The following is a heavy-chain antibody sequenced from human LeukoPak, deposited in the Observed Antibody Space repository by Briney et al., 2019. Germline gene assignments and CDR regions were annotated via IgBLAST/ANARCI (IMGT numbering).Heavy chain of an antibody. CDR3: AATAVTIRVGPDY. Sequence: GGSLRLSCAASGFTFSSYAMSWVRQAPGKGLEWVSAISGSGGSTYYADSVKGRFTISRDNSKNTLYLQMNSLRGDDTAVYYCAATAVTIRVGPDYWGQGTLVTVSS. CDR1: GFTFSSYA. J-gene: IGHJ4*02. CDR2: ISGSGGST. D-gene: IGHD4-17*01. V-gene: IGHV3-23*01.